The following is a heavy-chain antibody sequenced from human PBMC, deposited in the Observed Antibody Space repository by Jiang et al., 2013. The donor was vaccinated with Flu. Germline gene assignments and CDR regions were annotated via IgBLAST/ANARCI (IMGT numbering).Heavy chain of an antibody. CDR3: AASEQTGTTTLTWFDP. D-gene: IGHD1-1*01. Sequence: KSRVTISVDTSKNQFSLKLSSVTAADTAVYYCAASEQTGTTTLTWFDPWGQGTLVTVSS. J-gene: IGHJ5*02. V-gene: IGHV4-34*01.